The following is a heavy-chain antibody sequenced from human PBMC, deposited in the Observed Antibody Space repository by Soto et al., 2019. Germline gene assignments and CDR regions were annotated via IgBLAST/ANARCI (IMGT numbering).Heavy chain of an antibody. Sequence: PSETLSLTCSVSGDSINSDKYYWGWIRQPPGKGLEWIGSIYFRGNTYYNPSLQTRVTISLDKSNSQFSLKLNSVTAADSAVYFCARLEGLATISYYFDFWGQGALVTVSS. D-gene: IGHD3-9*01. CDR2: IYFRGNT. V-gene: IGHV4-39*01. J-gene: IGHJ4*02. CDR1: GDSINSDKYY. CDR3: ARLEGLATISYYFDF.